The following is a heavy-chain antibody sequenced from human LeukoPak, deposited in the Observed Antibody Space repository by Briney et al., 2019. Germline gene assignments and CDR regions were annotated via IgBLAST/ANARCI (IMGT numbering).Heavy chain of an antibody. V-gene: IGHV4-59*12. CDR2: IYYSGST. Sequence: SETLSLTCTVSGGSISSYYWSWIRQPPGKGLEWIGYIYYSGSTNYNPSLKSRVTISVDTSKNQFSLKLSSVTAADTAVYYCARVVTMIVVVTDTVYYYYYMGVWGKGTTVTVSS. J-gene: IGHJ6*03. D-gene: IGHD3-22*01. CDR3: ARVVTMIVVVTDTVYYYYYMGV. CDR1: GGSISSYY.